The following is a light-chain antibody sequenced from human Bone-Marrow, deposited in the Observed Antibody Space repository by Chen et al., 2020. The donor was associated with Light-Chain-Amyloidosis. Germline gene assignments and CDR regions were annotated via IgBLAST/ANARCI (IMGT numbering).Light chain of an antibody. CDR3: QQSYSTPEFT. Sequence: DIQMTQSPSSRSAPVGNRVTITCRASHSISCYLNWYQQKPGKAPTLLLSAASSLQRGVPSRFSGSGSGTDFTLTISSLQPEDFATYYCQQSYSTPEFTFGPGTKVDIK. J-gene: IGKJ3*01. CDR2: AAS. CDR1: HSISCY. V-gene: IGKV1-39*01.